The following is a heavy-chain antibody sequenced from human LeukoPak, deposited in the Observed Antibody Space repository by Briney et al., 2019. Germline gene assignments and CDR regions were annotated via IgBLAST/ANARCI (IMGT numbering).Heavy chain of an antibody. D-gene: IGHD3-10*01. CDR2: IYHSGST. CDR1: GYSISSGYY. J-gene: IGHJ4*02. V-gene: IGHV4-38-2*02. Sequence: SQTLSLTCTVSGYSISSGYYWGWIRQPPGKGLEWIGSIYHSGSTYYNPSLKSRVTISVDTSKNQFSLKLSSVTAADTAVYYCAREVSSGFDYWGQGTLVTVSS. CDR3: AREVSSGFDY.